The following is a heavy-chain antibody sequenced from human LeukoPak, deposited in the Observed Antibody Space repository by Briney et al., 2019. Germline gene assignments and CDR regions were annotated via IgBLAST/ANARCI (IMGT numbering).Heavy chain of an antibody. CDR3: ARTYGNYYGSGSYPPFDY. V-gene: IGHV3-30-3*01. CDR1: GFTFSSYA. D-gene: IGHD3-10*01. CDR2: KSYDGSNK. Sequence: GGSLRLSCAASGFTFSSYAMHWVRQAPGKGLECVEVKSYDGSNKYYADSVKGRFTISRDNSKNTLYLQMNSLRAEDTAVYYCARTYGNYYGSGSYPPFDYWGQGTLVTVSS. J-gene: IGHJ4*02.